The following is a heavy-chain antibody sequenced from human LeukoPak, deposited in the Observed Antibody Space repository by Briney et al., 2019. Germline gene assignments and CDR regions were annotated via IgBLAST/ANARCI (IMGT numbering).Heavy chain of an antibody. CDR1: GYTFTDYY. Sequence: ATVKISCKVSGYTFTDYYMHWVQQAPGKGLEWMGLVDPEDGETIYAEKFRGRVTITAHTSTDTAYMELSSLRSEDTAVYYCATAYSSSSDFDYWGQGTLVTVSS. CDR2: VDPEDGET. J-gene: IGHJ4*02. D-gene: IGHD6-6*01. CDR3: ATAYSSSSDFDY. V-gene: IGHV1-69-2*01.